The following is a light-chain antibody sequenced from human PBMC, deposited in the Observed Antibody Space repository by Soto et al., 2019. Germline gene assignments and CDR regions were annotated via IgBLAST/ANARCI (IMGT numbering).Light chain of an antibody. Sequence: IQLTQSPSSLSASVGDRVTITCRASQGITTFLAWYQQKPGKAPKLLIYAASTLQSGVPSRFSGSGSGTDFTLTSSSLQPEDFATYYCQQLERYPSTFGGGTKVAIK. J-gene: IGKJ4*01. CDR2: AAS. V-gene: IGKV1-9*01. CDR3: QQLERYPST. CDR1: QGITTF.